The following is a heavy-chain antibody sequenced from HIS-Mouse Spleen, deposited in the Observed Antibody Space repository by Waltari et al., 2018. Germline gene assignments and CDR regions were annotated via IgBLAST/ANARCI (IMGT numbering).Heavy chain of an antibody. V-gene: IGHV4-39*07. CDR1: GGSISSSSYY. D-gene: IGHD6-13*01. CDR3: AREIPYSSSWYDWYFDL. CDR2: IYYSGST. J-gene: IGHJ2*01. Sequence: QLQLQESGPGLVKPSETLSLTCTVSGGSISSSSYYWVWMRQPPGTGLEWIGSIYYSGSTYYNPSLKSRVTISVDTSKNQFSLKLSSVTAADTAVYYCAREIPYSSSWYDWYFDLWGRGTLVTVSS.